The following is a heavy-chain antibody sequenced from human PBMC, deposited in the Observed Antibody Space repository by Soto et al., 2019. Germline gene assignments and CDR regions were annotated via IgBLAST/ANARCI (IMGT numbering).Heavy chain of an antibody. J-gene: IGHJ6*02. Sequence: GGSLRLSCAASGFNFSGSVIHWVRQASGKGLEWVGRIRSKANSYATAYAASVKGRFTISRDDSKNTAYLQMNSLKTEDTAVYYCTRHALYYYYGMDVWGQGTTVTVSS. CDR3: TRHALYYYYGMDV. CDR1: GFNFSGSV. V-gene: IGHV3-73*01. CDR2: IRSKANSYAT.